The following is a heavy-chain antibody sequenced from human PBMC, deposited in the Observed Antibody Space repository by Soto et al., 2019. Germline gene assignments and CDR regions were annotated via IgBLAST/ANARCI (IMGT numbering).Heavy chain of an antibody. CDR1: GDSISSYY. V-gene: IGHV4-59*08. CDR3: ARQPYTSGAYYFDY. Sequence: SETLSLTCTVSGDSISSYYWSWIRQPPGKGLEWIGYIFHTGSANYNPSLKSRVTISIDTSKNQFSLRLSSVTAADTAVYYCARQPYTSGAYYFDYWGQGTPVPVSS. J-gene: IGHJ4*02. CDR2: IFHTGSA. D-gene: IGHD6-19*01.